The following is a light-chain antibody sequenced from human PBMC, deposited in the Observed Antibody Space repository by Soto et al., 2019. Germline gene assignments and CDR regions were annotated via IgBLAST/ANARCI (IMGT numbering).Light chain of an antibody. V-gene: IGKV3-11*01. Sequence: EIVMTQSPGTLSFSPGERATLSCRASQSVSSYLAWYQQKPGQAPRLLIYDASNRATGIPARFSGSGSGTDFTLTISSLEPEDFAVYYCQQRSNWLWTFGQGTKVDIK. J-gene: IGKJ1*01. CDR3: QQRSNWLWT. CDR1: QSVSSY. CDR2: DAS.